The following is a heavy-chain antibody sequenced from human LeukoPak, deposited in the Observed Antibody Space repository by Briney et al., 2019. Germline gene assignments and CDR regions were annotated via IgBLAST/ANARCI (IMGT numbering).Heavy chain of an antibody. CDR1: GGTFSSYG. CDR2: IIPIFGTA. D-gene: IGHD1-26*01. J-gene: IGHJ4*02. V-gene: IGHV1-69*13. Sequence: SVNVSCKASGGTFSSYGFSWVRQAPGQGLEWMGGIIPIFGTANYAQKFQGRVTITADESTSTAYMELSSLRSEDTAVYYCARSRRSRATTSFDYWGQGTLVTVSS. CDR3: ARSRRSRATTSFDY.